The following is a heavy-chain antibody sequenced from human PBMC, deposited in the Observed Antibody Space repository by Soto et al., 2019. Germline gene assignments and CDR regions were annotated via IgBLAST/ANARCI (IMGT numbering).Heavy chain of an antibody. CDR2: ISDDGSNK. V-gene: IGHV3-30*18. D-gene: IGHD3-3*01. CDR3: TKRRNVLRFLEWSSGMEV. CDR1: GFTFSNYG. Sequence: LRLSCVASGFTFSNYGMHWVRQAPGKGLEWVAFISDDGSNKYYADSMRGRFTMSRDNSKRTLYLQMSSLRVEDTAVYYCTKRRNVLRFLEWSSGMEVWGQGTTVTVSS. J-gene: IGHJ6*02.